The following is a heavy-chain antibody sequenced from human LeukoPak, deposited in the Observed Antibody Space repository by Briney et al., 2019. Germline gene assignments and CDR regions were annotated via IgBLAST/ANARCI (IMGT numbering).Heavy chain of an antibody. CDR1: GFTFSDYY. CDR3: ARDRKRAIVVVPAAIRDLTRAIDP. CDR2: ISSSGSTI. D-gene: IGHD2-2*02. Sequence: GGSLRLSCAASGFTFSDYYMSWIRQAPGKGLEWVSYISSSGSTIYYADSVKGRFTISRDNAKNSLYLQMNSLRAEDTAVYYCARDRKRAIVVVPAAIRDLTRAIDPWGQGTLVTVSS. V-gene: IGHV3-11*04. J-gene: IGHJ5*02.